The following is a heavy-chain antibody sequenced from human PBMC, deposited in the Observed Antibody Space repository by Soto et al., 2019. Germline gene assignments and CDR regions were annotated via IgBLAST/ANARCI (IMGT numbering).Heavy chain of an antibody. CDR2: IWYDGSNK. Sequence: PGGSLRLSCAASGFTFSSYGMHWVRQAPGKGLEWVAVIWYDGSNKYYADSVKGRFTISRDNSKNTLYLQMNSLRAEDTAVYYCASEDYYDSSGYYGVHWGQGTLVTVSS. V-gene: IGHV3-33*01. D-gene: IGHD3-22*01. CDR1: GFTFSSYG. CDR3: ASEDYYDSSGYYGVH. J-gene: IGHJ4*02.